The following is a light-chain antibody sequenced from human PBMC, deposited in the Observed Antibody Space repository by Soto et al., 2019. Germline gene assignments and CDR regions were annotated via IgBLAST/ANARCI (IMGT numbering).Light chain of an antibody. CDR3: QQYNSYSRT. CDR2: KAS. V-gene: IGKV1-5*03. J-gene: IGKJ1*01. CDR1: QSISSW. Sequence: DIQMTQTPSTLCASVGDRVTITCRASQSISSWLAWYQQKPGKAPKLLIYKASSLESGVPSSFSGSGSGTEFTLTISSLQPDDFATYYCQQYNSYSRTFGQGTKV.